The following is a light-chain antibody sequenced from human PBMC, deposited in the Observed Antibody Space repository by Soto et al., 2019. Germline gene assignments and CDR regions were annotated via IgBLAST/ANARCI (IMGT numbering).Light chain of an antibody. CDR3: QQYGSSPIT. J-gene: IGKJ5*01. CDR2: GAS. V-gene: IGKV3-20*01. Sequence: EIVLTQSPGTLSLSPGERATLSCRASQSVRSSYLAWYQQKPGQALRLLISGASSRATGIPDRFSGSGSGTDFTLTISRLEPEDFAVYYCQQYGSSPITFGQGTRLEIK. CDR1: QSVRSSY.